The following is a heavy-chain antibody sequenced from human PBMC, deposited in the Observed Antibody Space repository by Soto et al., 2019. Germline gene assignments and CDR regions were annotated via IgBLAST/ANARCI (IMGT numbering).Heavy chain of an antibody. CDR2: IYHTGTT. J-gene: IGHJ4*02. Sequence: SETRSLTCAVSGFSLSSDYFWGCVRQPPGKRREWIGSIYHTGTTYYSPSLKSRATIFLDPSKNQFSLNLTSVTAADTAIYYCARDGLRYFDSSGYYSGPPLDYWGQGARVTVSS. V-gene: IGHV4-38-2*02. CDR1: GFSLSSDYF. CDR3: ARDGLRYFDSSGYYSGPPLDY. D-gene: IGHD3-22*01.